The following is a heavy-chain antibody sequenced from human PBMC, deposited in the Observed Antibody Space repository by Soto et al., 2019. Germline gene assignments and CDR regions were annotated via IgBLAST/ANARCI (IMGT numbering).Heavy chain of an antibody. V-gene: IGHV3-21*01. CDR2: ISSSSSYI. D-gene: IGHD2-2*01. CDR1: GFTFSSYS. Sequence: GESLKISCAASGFTFSSYSMNWVRQAPGKGLEWVSSISSSSSYIYYADSVKGRFTISRDNAKNSLYLQMNSLRAEDTAVYYCARAFWDIVVVPAAMEIGEVWFDPWGQGTLVTVSS. CDR3: ARAFWDIVVVPAAMEIGEVWFDP. J-gene: IGHJ5*02.